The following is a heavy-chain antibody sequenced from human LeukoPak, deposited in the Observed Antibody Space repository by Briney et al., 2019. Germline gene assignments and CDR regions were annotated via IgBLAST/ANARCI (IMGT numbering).Heavy chain of an antibody. J-gene: IGHJ5*02. D-gene: IGHD5/OR15-5a*01. CDR2: IYSSGST. V-gene: IGHV4-59*12. CDR1: GGSISSYD. Sequence: SPSETLSLTCTVSGGSISSYDWSWIRQPPGKGLEWVGYIYSSGSTNYNPSLKSRVTMSLDTSKNQFSLKLKSVTAADTAVYYCARSVRGPSTIASSRFDPWGQGTQVTVSS. CDR3: ARSVRGPSTIASSRFDP.